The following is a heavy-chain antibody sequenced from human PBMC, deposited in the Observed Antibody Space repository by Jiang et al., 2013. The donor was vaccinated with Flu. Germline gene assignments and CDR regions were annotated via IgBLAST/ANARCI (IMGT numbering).Heavy chain of an antibody. Sequence: LLKPSETLSLTCTVSGGSISSSSYYWGWIRQPPGKGLEWIGSIYYSGSTYYNPSLKSRVTISVDTSKNQFSLKLSSVTAADTAVYYCARRASITIFDSWGQGTLVTVSS. J-gene: IGHJ4*02. V-gene: IGHV4-39*01. CDR1: GGSISSSSYY. D-gene: IGHD3-9*01. CDR3: ARRASITIFDS. CDR2: IYYSGST.